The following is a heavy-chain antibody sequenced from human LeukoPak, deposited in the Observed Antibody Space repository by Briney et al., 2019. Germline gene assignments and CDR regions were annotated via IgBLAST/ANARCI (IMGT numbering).Heavy chain of an antibody. Sequence: GGSLRLSCAASGFTVSSIYMNWVRQAPGKGLEWVSVIYSDGKIFYADSVKGRFTISRDNSKNTVYLQMNSLRAEDTAVYYCARDGDPFDYWGQGTLVTVSS. V-gene: IGHV3-66*01. CDR1: GFTVSSIY. CDR3: ARDGDPFDY. D-gene: IGHD3-10*01. CDR2: IYSDGKI. J-gene: IGHJ4*02.